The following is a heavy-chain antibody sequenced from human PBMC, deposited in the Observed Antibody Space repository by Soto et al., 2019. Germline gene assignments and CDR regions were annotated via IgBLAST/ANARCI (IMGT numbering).Heavy chain of an antibody. CDR2: IVPLFGTA. CDR3: ARDYGHDCSGGNCYFYF. J-gene: IGHJ4*02. Sequence: QVQLVQSGAEVKKPGSSVKVSCKASGGTFSRHAINWVRQAPGHGLQWMGGIVPLFGTANYAQKFQCRVTITADESTSTAHMELRSLRSEDTAVYYCARDYGHDCSGGNCYFYFWGQGTLVTVSS. D-gene: IGHD2-15*01. V-gene: IGHV1-69*01. CDR1: GGTFSRHA.